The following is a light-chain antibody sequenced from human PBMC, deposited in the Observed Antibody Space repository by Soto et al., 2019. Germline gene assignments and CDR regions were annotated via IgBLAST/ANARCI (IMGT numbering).Light chain of an antibody. CDR1: QSVSSSH. V-gene: IGKV3-20*01. CDR2: GAT. CDR3: QQYGSTRWT. Sequence: IVLTHSPGTLSFSPGEIATLSFRASQSVSSSHLAWYQQNPGQAPRLLIYGATSRATGIPDRFSGSGSGTDFTLTISRLEPEDFAVYYCQQYGSTRWTFGQGTKVDIK. J-gene: IGKJ1*01.